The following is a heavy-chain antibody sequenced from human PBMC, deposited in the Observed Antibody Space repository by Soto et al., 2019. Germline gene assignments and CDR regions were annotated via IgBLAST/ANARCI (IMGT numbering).Heavy chain of an antibody. CDR1: TGSMRTYY. J-gene: IGHJ4*02. D-gene: IGHD4-17*01. Sequence: SETLSLTCSVSTGSMRTYYWTWIRQSPGKGLEWIGQISHTGRTKYNPSLESRVTISVDTSRKQFSLKLTSVTAADTALYYCARGDTTGLFDFWGQGPLFTVSS. V-gene: IGHV4-59*01. CDR2: ISHTGRT. CDR3: ARGDTTGLFDF.